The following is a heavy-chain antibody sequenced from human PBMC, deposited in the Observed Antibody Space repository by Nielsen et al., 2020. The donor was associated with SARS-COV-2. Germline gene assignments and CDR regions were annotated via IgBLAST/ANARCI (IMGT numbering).Heavy chain of an antibody. V-gene: IGHV3-33*01. D-gene: IGHD3-22*01. J-gene: IGHJ3*02. CDR2: IWYDGSNK. CDR1: GFTFSSYG. CDR3: ARAAYYYDSSGSDAFDI. Sequence: GESLKISCAASGFTFSSYGMHWVRQAPGKGLEWVAVIWYDGSNKYYADSVKGRFTISRDNSKNTLYLQMNSLRAEDTAVYYCARAAYYYDSSGSDAFDIWGQGTMVTVSS.